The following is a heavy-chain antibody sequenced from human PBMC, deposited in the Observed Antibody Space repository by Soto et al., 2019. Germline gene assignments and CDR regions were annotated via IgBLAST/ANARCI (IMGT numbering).Heavy chain of an antibody. D-gene: IGHD2-15*01. V-gene: IGHV3-33*01. J-gene: IGHJ3*02. CDR3: VRVWFKFRGYCSGGSCSNAFDI. Sequence: GGSLRLSCAASGFTFSSYGMHWVRQAPGKGLEWVAVIWYDGSNKYYADSVEGRFTISRDNSKNTLYLQMNSLRAEDTAVYYCVRVWFKFRGYCSGGSCSNAFDIWGQGTMVTVSS. CDR2: IWYDGSNK. CDR1: GFTFSSYG.